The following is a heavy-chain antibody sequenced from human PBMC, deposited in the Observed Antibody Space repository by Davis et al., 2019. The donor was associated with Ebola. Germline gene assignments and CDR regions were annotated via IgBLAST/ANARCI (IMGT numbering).Heavy chain of an antibody. CDR2: IIPIFGTA. V-gene: IGHV1-69*06. CDR3: ARAKSSDFWSGYYRGDYYYYGMDV. CDR1: GGTFSSYA. Sequence: SVKVSCKASGGTFSSYAISWVRQAPGQGLEWMGGIIPIFGTANYAQKFQGRVTITADKSTSTAYMELSSLRSEDTAVYYCARAKSSDFWSGYYRGDYYYYGMDVWGQGTTVTVSS. D-gene: IGHD3-3*01. J-gene: IGHJ6*02.